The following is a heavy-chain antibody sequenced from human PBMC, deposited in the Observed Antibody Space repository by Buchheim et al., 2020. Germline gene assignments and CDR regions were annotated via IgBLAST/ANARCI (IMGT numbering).Heavy chain of an antibody. D-gene: IGHD3-3*01. CDR3: ARQIFGVVISGPNWGY. J-gene: IGHJ4*02. V-gene: IGHV4-34*01. CDR2: INHSGST. Sequence: QVQLQQWGAGLLKPSETLSLTCAVYGGSFSGYYWSWIRQPPGKGLEWIGEINHSGSTNYNPSLKSRVTISVDTSKNQFSLKLSSVTAADTAVYYGARQIFGVVISGPNWGYWGQGTL. CDR1: GGSFSGYY.